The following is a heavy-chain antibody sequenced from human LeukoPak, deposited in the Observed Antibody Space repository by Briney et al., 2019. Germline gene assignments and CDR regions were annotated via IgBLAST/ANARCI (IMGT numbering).Heavy chain of an antibody. CDR3: ARDPNPNYYDSSGYRGGYAFDI. CDR2: ISTSSTTI. CDR1: GFTFRTHS. Sequence: GGSLRLSCAASGFTFRTHSMNWVRQAPGKGLEWVSYISTSSTTIYYADSVRGRFTISRDNAKNSLYLQMNSLRDEDTAVYYCARDPNPNYYDSSGYRGGYAFDIWGQGTMVTVSS. D-gene: IGHD3-22*01. J-gene: IGHJ3*02. V-gene: IGHV3-48*02.